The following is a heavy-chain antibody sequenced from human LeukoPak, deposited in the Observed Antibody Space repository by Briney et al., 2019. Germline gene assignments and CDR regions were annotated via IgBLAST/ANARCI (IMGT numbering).Heavy chain of an antibody. CDR1: GFTFRSYA. V-gene: IGHV3-64*02. Sequence: GGSLRLSCAASGFTFRSYAMYWVRQAPGKGLEYVSAISSNGDNTYYAGSVKGRFTTSRDNSKNTLYLQMGSLRAEDMAVYYCARDGVGAYNWFDPWGQGTLVTVSS. D-gene: IGHD1-26*01. CDR3: ARDGVGAYNWFDP. J-gene: IGHJ5*02. CDR2: ISSNGDNT.